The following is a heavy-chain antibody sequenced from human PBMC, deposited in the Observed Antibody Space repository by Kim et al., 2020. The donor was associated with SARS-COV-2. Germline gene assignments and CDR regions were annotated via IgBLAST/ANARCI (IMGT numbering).Heavy chain of an antibody. CDR3: VRGHYVKIVGEY. D-gene: IGHD1-26*01. Sequence: ASVKVSCKASGYTFTDYGFSWVRQAPGQGLEWMGWIDSDNGNTNYAQNLQGRVTMTADTSTSTAYMELMSLRSDDTAMYYCVRGHYVKIVGEYWGQGTLVTVSS. CDR1: GYTFTDYG. CDR2: IDSDNGNT. V-gene: IGHV1-18*01. J-gene: IGHJ4*02.